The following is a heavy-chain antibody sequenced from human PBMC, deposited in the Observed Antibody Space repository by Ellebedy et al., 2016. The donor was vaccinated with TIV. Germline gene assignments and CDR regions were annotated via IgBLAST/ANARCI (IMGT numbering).Heavy chain of an antibody. CDR3: ARLGVIAAAGASDY. D-gene: IGHD6-13*01. CDR1: GFTFSGYY. CDR2: ISYSGDLM. Sequence: PGGSLRPSCAAPGFTFSGYYMSWFRQAPGKGPEWVSYISYSGDLMYYADSVKGRFTTSRDNAENSLYLQMNSLRAEETAVYYCARLGVIAAAGASDYWGQGTLVIVSS. V-gene: IGHV3-11*01. J-gene: IGHJ4*02.